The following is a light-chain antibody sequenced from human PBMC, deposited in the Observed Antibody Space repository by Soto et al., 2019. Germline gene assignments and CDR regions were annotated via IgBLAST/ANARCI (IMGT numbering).Light chain of an antibody. CDR2: GAS. Sequence: EIVLTQSPGTLSLSPGERATLSCRASQSVSSNYLAWYQRKPGQAPRLLIYGASSRAIDIPNRFSGSGSGTDFTLTITRLETEDFAVYYCQQYGSSPPTFGQGTKAE. J-gene: IGKJ1*01. CDR3: QQYGSSPPT. V-gene: IGKV3-20*01. CDR1: QSVSSNY.